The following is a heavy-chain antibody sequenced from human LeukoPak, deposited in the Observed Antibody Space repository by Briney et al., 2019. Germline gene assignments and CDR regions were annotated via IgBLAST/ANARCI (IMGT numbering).Heavy chain of an antibody. J-gene: IGHJ4*02. CDR2: INPNSGGT. Sequence: GASVKVSCKASGYTFTGYYMHWVRQAPGQGLEWMGWINPNSGGTNYAQKFQGRVTMTRDTSISTAYMELSRLRSDDTAVYYCARDIPGIAVAGEVDYWGQGTLVTVSS. V-gene: IGHV1-2*02. D-gene: IGHD6-19*01. CDR3: ARDIPGIAVAGEVDY. CDR1: GYTFTGYY.